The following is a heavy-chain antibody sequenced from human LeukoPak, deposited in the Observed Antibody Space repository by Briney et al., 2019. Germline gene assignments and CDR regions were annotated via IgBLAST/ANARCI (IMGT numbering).Heavy chain of an antibody. J-gene: IGHJ4*02. CDR2: IYPGDSDT. D-gene: IGHD3-10*01. CDR1: GYSFTSYW. CDR3: ARHNPNYYGSGSPDY. Sequence: KLGESLKISCKGSGYSFTSYWIGWVRQMPGKGLEWMGIIYPGDSDTRYSPSFQGQVTISADKSISTAYLQWSSLKASDTAMYYCARHNPNYYGSGSPDYWGQGTLVTVSS. V-gene: IGHV5-51*01.